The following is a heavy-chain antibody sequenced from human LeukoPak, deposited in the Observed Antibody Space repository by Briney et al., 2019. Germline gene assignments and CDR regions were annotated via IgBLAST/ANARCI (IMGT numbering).Heavy chain of an antibody. D-gene: IGHD3-22*01. Sequence: SETLSLTCTVSGGSISSYYWSWIRQPPGKGLEWIGYIYTSGSTNYNPSLKSRVTISVDTSKNQFSLKLSSVTAADTAFYYCAKAYYYDSSGYIDYWGQGTLVTVSS. V-gene: IGHV4-4*09. CDR2: IYTSGST. CDR1: GGSISSYY. J-gene: IGHJ4*02. CDR3: AKAYYYDSSGYIDY.